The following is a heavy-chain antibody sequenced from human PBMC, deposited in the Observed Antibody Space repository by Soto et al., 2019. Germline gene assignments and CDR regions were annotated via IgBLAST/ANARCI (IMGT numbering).Heavy chain of an antibody. CDR1: GGSFSGYY. V-gene: IGHV4-34*01. CDR2: INQSGST. Sequence: SETLSLTCAVYGGSFSGYYWSWIRQPPGKGLEWIGEINQSGSTNYNPSLKSRVTISVDTSKNQFSLKLSSVTAADTAVYYCARVPGPWGQGTLVTVS. CDR3: ARVPGP. J-gene: IGHJ5*02.